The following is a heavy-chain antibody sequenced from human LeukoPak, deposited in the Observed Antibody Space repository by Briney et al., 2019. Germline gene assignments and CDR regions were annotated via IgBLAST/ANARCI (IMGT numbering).Heavy chain of an antibody. CDR3: ARLRYLDY. J-gene: IGHJ4*02. D-gene: IGHD3-9*01. Sequence: PGGSLRLSCAASGFTFSNYWMSWDRQAPGKGLEWVANIKQDGSEKYYVDSVKGRFTISRDNAKNSLYLQMSSLRAEDTAVYYCARLRYLDYWGQGTLVTVSS. V-gene: IGHV3-7*01. CDR2: IKQDGSEK. CDR1: GFTFSNYW.